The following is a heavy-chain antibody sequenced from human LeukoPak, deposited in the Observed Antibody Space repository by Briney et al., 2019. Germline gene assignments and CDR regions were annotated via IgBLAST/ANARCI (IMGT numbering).Heavy chain of an antibody. J-gene: IGHJ5*02. V-gene: IGHV3-7*01. CDR2: IKQDGSEK. Sequence: PGGSLRLSCAASGFTFSSYWMSWVRQAPGKGLEWVANIKQDGSEKYYVDSVKGRFTISRDNAKNSLYLQMNSLRAEDTAVYYCARGRLYQLLSDNWFDPWGQGTLVTVSS. CDR1: GFTFSSYW. CDR3: ARGRLYQLLSDNWFDP. D-gene: IGHD2-2*01.